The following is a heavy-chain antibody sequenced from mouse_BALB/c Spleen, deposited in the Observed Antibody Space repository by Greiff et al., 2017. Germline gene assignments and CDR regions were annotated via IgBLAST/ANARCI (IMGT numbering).Heavy chain of an antibody. CDR1: GFTFTDYY. CDR2: IRNKANGYTT. J-gene: IGHJ2*01. D-gene: IGHD4-1*02. Sequence: EVQRVESGGGLVQPGGSLRLSCATSGFTFTDYYMSWVRQPPGKALEWLGFIRNKANGYTTEYSASVKGRFTISRDNSQSILYLQMNTLRAEDSATYYCARSTGTNYFDYWGQGTTLTVSS. CDR3: ARSTGTNYFDY. V-gene: IGHV7-3*02.